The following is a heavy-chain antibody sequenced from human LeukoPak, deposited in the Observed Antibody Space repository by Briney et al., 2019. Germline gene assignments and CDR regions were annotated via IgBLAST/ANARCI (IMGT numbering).Heavy chain of an antibody. CDR3: VRGNDYGGPHY. V-gene: IGHV3-74*01. D-gene: IGHD4-23*01. Sequence: GGSLRLSCAASGLAFSAYKMHWVRQAPRKGLVWVSRISTDGYTTDYADFVQGRFTASRDNTKNTWSLEMNSLRAEDAAVYYCVRGNDYGGPHYWGQGTLVTVSS. CDR1: GLAFSAYK. J-gene: IGHJ4*02. CDR2: ISTDGYTT.